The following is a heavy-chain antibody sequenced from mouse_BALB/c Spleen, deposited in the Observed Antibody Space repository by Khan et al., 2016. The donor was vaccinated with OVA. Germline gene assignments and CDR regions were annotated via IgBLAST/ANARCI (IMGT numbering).Heavy chain of an antibody. CDR2: IYPGGDYT. V-gene: IGHV1-63*02. Sequence: QVQLQQSGGEVVRPGTSVKISCKASGYTFTNYWLGWVKQRPGHGLEWIGDIYPGGDYTNYNEKFKGKATLTVDTSSSTANMQLSSLTSEESAVFFCTRWATWYFDVWGAGTTVTVSS. CDR3: TRWATWYFDV. CDR1: GYTFTNYW. J-gene: IGHJ1*01.